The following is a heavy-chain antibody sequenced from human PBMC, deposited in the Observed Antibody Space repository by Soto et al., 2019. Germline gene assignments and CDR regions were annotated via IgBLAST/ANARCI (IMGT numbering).Heavy chain of an antibody. D-gene: IGHD3-22*01. V-gene: IGHV3-53*04. CDR3: ARVVLEDSSGFFTYRARSAEYFQH. CDR1: GFTVSSNY. J-gene: IGHJ1*01. CDR2: IYSGGST. Sequence: VGSLRLSCAASGFTVSSNYMSWVRQAPGKGLEWVSVIYSGGSTYYADSVKGRFTISRHNSKNTLYLQMNSLRAEDTAVYYCARVVLEDSSGFFTYRARSAEYFQHWGQGTLVTVSS.